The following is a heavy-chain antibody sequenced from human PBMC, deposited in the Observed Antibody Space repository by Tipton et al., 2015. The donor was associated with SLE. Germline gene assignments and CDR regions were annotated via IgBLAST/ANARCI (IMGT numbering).Heavy chain of an antibody. CDR1: GFTFSNFF. Sequence: SLRLSCAASGFTFSNFFMTWVRQAPGKGLEWVANINQDGGQKYYLDSVRGRFTVSRDNAKNSLSLQMNSLRVEDTAVYYCARRRGILVAATWVHHFDYWGQGALVTVSS. CDR2: INQDGGQK. D-gene: IGHD6-19*01. CDR3: ARRRGILVAATWVHHFDY. V-gene: IGHV3-7*01. J-gene: IGHJ4*02.